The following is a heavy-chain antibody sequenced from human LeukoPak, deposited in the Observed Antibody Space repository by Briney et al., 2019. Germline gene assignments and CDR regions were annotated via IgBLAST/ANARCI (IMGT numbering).Heavy chain of an antibody. Sequence: PGGSLRLSCAASGFTFSGYWMSWVRQAPGKGLEWVANIKQDGSVKYYVDSVKGRFTISRDNAKSSLYLQMSSLRAEDTAVYYCARDLGGTLTTSFFDSWGQGTLVTVSS. V-gene: IGHV3-7*01. D-gene: IGHD4-11*01. CDR2: IKQDGSVK. J-gene: IGHJ4*02. CDR3: ARDLGGTLTTSFFDS. CDR1: GFTFSGYW.